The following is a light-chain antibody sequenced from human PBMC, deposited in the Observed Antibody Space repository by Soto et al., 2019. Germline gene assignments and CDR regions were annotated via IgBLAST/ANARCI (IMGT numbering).Light chain of an antibody. CDR3: QQYYSYSRT. J-gene: IGKJ1*01. Sequence: DIQMTQSPSTLSASVVDRVTITCRASQSVSSWLAWYQQKPGKAPKLLIYDASSLESGAPSRFSGSGSGTEFTLTISSLQPDDFATYYCQQYYSYSRTFGRGTKVDIK. V-gene: IGKV1-5*01. CDR2: DAS. CDR1: QSVSSW.